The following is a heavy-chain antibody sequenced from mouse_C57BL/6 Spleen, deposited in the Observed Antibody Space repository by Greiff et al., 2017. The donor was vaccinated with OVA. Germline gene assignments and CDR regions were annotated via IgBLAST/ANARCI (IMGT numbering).Heavy chain of an antibody. CDR2: INPNNGGT. V-gene: IGHV1-26*01. Sequence: VQLQQSGPELVKPGASVKISCKASGYTFTDYYMNWVKQSHGKSLEWIGDINPNNGGTSYNQKFKGKATLTVDKSSSTAYMELRSLTSEDSAVYYCAYGHFDYWGQGTTLTVSS. CDR1: GYTFTDYY. CDR3: AYGHFDY. J-gene: IGHJ2*01. D-gene: IGHD2-10*02.